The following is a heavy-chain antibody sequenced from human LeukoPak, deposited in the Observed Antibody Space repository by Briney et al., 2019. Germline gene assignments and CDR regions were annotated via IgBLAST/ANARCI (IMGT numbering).Heavy chain of an antibody. J-gene: IGHJ4*02. CDR3: AKAKIRWVIDY. V-gene: IGHV3-23*01. CDR2: ISNSGSST. D-gene: IGHD4-23*01. Sequence: PGGSLRLSCAASGFTFSSYAMSWVRQAPGKGLEWVSAISNSGSSTYYADSVKGRFTISRDNSQNTLYLQMNSLRAEDTAVYYCAKAKIRWVIDYWGQGTLVTVSS. CDR1: GFTFSSYA.